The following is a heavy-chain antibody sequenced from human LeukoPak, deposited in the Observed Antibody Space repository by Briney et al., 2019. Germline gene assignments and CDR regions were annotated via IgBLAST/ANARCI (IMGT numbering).Heavy chain of an antibody. CDR2: IRYDGSNK. Sequence: GGSLRLSCAASGFTFSSYGMHWVRQAPGKGLEWVAFIRYDGSNKYYADSVKGRFTISRDNSKNTLYLQMNGLKTEDIAVYYCTTERRGYYYYYMDVWGEGTTVTISS. CDR1: GFTFSSYG. J-gene: IGHJ6*03. D-gene: IGHD3-10*01. CDR3: TTERRGYYYYYMDV. V-gene: IGHV3-30*02.